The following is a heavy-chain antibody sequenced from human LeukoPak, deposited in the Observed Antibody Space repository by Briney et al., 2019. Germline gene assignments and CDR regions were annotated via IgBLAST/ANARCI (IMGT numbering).Heavy chain of an antibody. CDR1: GFTFSTYW. D-gene: IGHD2-2*01. J-gene: IGHJ4*02. CDR2: INSDGTNI. V-gene: IGHV3-74*01. CDR3: ARDAYADFDY. Sequence: GGSLRLSCAASGFTFSTYWMTWVRQAPGKGLVWVSRINSDGTNIRYADSVKGRFTISRDNAKNTLYLQMNSLRAEDTAVYYCARDAYADFDYWGQGTLVTVSS.